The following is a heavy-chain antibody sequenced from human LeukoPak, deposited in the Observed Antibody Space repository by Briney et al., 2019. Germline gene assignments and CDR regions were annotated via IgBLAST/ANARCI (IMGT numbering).Heavy chain of an antibody. D-gene: IGHD5-18*01. J-gene: IGHJ4*02. Sequence: PGGSLRLSCAASGFTFSSYSMSWVRQAPGKGLECFSTISVTVSSTYYADSVEGRFTISRDNSKNTLYLQMNSLRADDTAVYYCAGGSRGYSSGGNYWGQGTLVTVSS. CDR3: AGGSRGYSSGGNY. CDR2: ISVTVSST. V-gene: IGHV3-23*01. CDR1: GFTFSSYS.